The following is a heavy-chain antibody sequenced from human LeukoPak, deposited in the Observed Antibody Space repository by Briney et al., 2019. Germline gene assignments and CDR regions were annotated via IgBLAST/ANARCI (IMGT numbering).Heavy chain of an antibody. J-gene: IGHJ4*02. D-gene: IGHD2-21*02. CDR3: ARPGDCYSHCYFDY. V-gene: IGHV4-39*01. CDR1: GGSISSSSYY. Sequence: SETLSLTCTVSGGSISSSSYYWGWIRQPPGKGLERIGSIYYSGSTYYNPSLKSRVTISVDTSKNQFSLKLSSVTAADTAVYYCARPGDCYSHCYFDYWGQGTLVTVSS. CDR2: IYYSGST.